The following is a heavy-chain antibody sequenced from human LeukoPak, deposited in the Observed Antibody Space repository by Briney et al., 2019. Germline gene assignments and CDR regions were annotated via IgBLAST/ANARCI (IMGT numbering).Heavy chain of an antibody. J-gene: IGHJ3*02. CDR1: GFSFSSYA. V-gene: IGHV3-33*01. CDR3: AREKDDAFDI. CDR2: IWYDGSRF. Sequence: GGSLRLSCAASGFSFSSYAMHWVRQAPGKGLEWVAVIWYDGSRFYYADSVKGRFTISRDNSKNTLYLQMNSLSAEDTAVYHCAREKDDAFDIWGQGTMVTVSS.